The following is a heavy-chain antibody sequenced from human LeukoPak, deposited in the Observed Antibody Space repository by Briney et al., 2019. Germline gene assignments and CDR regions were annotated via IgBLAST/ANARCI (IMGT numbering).Heavy chain of an antibody. CDR2: ISSSSSSI. D-gene: IGHD3-16*01. J-gene: IGHJ3*02. Sequence: PGGSLRLSCAASGFTFSSYSMNWVRQAPGKGLEWVSSISSSSSSIYYAAPVKGRFTISKDNAKNSLYRQMNSLRAEDTAVYYWARDGASTIGNAFDIWGQGTMVTVSS. V-gene: IGHV3-21*01. CDR3: ARDGASTIGNAFDI. CDR1: GFTFSSYS.